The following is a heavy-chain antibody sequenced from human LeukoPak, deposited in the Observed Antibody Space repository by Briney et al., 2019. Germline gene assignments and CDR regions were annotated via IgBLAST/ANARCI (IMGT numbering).Heavy chain of an antibody. CDR2: ISGSGGST. Sequence: GGSLRLSCAASGFTFSSYAMSWVRQAPGKGLEWVSAISGSGGSTYYADSVKGRFTISRDNSKNTLYLQMNSLRAEDTAVYYCAKDPTTYYYDSSGYYFDYWGQGTLVTVSS. D-gene: IGHD3-22*01. CDR3: AKDPTTYYYDSSGYYFDY. J-gene: IGHJ4*02. V-gene: IGHV3-23*01. CDR1: GFTFSSYA.